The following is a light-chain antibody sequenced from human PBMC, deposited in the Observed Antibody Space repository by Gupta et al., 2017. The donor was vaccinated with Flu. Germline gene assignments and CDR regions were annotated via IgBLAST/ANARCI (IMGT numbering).Light chain of an antibody. CDR1: SSNIGRNT. Sequence: RVSILCSGSSSNIGRNTVNWYQQVPGTAPKLLIYNNNQRPSGVPDRFSGSKSGTSASLAISGLQSEDEADYYCAAWDDSLNGWVFGGGTKLTVL. J-gene: IGLJ3*02. CDR2: NNN. V-gene: IGLV1-44*01. CDR3: AAWDDSLNGWV.